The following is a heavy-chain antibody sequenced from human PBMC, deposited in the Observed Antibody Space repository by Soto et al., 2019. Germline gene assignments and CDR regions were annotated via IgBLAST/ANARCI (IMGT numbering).Heavy chain of an antibody. CDR3: ARTYSSSWYAWDYYYGMDV. Sequence: QVQLQESGPGLVKPSETLSLTCTVSGGSISSYYWSWIRQPPGKGLEWIGYIYYSGSTNYNPSLKSRLTISVDTSKNQFSLKLSSVTAADTAVYYCARTYSSSWYAWDYYYGMDVWGQGTTVTVSS. CDR1: GGSISSYY. D-gene: IGHD6-13*01. CDR2: IYYSGST. J-gene: IGHJ6*02. V-gene: IGHV4-59*01.